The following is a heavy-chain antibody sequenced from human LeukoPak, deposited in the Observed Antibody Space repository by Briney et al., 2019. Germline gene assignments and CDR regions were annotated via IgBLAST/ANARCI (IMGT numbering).Heavy chain of an antibody. CDR2: IKWNGAVT. D-gene: IGHD6-13*01. Sequence: GGSLRLSCVASGFIFDDFGMTWVRQVPGKGLEWVSSIKWNGAVTAFRDSVKGRFTISRDNAKNSLYLQMNSLRAEDTAVYYCAREPSYSSSWYTSCDYWGQGTLVTVSS. CDR1: GFIFDDFG. CDR3: AREPSYSSSWYTSCDY. V-gene: IGHV3-20*04. J-gene: IGHJ4*02.